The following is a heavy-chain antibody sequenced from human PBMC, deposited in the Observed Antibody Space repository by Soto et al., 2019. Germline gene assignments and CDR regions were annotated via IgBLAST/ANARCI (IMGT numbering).Heavy chain of an antibody. J-gene: IGHJ6*02. CDR1: GFTFSNAW. CDR2: IKSKTDGGTT. Sequence: EVQLVESGGGLVKPGGSLRLSCAASGFTFSNAWMNWVRQAPGKGLEWVGRIKSKTDGGTTDYAAPVKGRFTISRDDSKNTLYLQMNSLKTEDTAVYYCTTGPTYYYDSSGYYYEYYYYGMDVWGQGTTVTVSS. CDR3: TTGPTYYYDSSGYYYEYYYYGMDV. V-gene: IGHV3-15*07. D-gene: IGHD3-22*01.